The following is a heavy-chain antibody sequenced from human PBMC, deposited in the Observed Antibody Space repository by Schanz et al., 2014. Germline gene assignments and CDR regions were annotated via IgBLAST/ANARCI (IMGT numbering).Heavy chain of an antibody. CDR1: GYTFNNHG. D-gene: IGHD3-10*01. CDR3: VRDAGWAFGDYHGMDV. CDR2: ISAFDDKT. Sequence: QVQLVQSAPEVKKPGASVKVSCKASGYTFNNHGISWVRQAPGQGPEWMGWISAFDDKTDYAQNFQGRLIMTTDTSTSTAYMELRSLISDDTAVYYCVRDAGWAFGDYHGMDVWGQGTSVTVSS. J-gene: IGHJ6*02. V-gene: IGHV1-18*01.